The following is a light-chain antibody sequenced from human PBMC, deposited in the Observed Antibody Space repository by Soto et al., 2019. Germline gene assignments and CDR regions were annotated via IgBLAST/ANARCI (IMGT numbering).Light chain of an antibody. Sequence: DIQMTQSPSSLSASVGDRVTITCRATQSISRSLNWYQQKPGKAPKLLIYTASSLQRGSPSRFSGSRSGTDSILTISSLQPEDSASYYCQQSYSTFVTFGGGTKVEIK. CDR3: QQSYSTFVT. V-gene: IGKV1-39*01. CDR1: QSISRS. CDR2: TAS. J-gene: IGKJ4*01.